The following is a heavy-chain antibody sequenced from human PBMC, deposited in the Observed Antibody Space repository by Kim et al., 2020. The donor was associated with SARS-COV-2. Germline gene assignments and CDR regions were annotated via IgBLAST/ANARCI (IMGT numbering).Heavy chain of an antibody. V-gene: IGHV1-2*06. D-gene: IGHD3-16*02. J-gene: IGHJ3*02. CDR1: GYTFTGYY. CDR3: ARDRDYYDYICGSYRLMEDHDAFDI. Sequence: ASVKVSCKASGYTFTGYYMHWVRQAPGQGLEWMGRINPNSGGTNYAQKFQGRVTMTRDTSISTAYMELSRLRSDDTAVYYCARDRDYYDYICGSYRLMEDHDAFDIWGQGTMVTVSS. CDR2: INPNSGGT.